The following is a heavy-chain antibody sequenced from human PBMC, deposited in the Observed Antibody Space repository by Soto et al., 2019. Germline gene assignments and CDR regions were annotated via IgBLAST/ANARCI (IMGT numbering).Heavy chain of an antibody. Sequence: PSETLSLTCIVPGTSIRGYYCTWIRQPPGKGLEWIGYIYYTGTTKYNPSLKSRVTISVDTSKNQFSLRLNSVTAADTAVYYCAREVSSFGSNHFDSWGQGALVTVSS. CDR1: GTSIRGYY. D-gene: IGHD3-10*01. J-gene: IGHJ4*02. V-gene: IGHV4-59*01. CDR3: AREVSSFGSNHFDS. CDR2: IYYTGTT.